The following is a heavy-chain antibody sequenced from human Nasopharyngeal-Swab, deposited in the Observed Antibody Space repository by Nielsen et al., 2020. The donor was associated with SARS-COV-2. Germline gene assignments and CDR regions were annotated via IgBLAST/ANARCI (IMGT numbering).Heavy chain of an antibody. CDR1: GFTFTSSA. Sequence: SVKVSCKASGFTFTSSAVQWVRQARGQRLEWIGWIVVGSGNTNYAQKFQERVTITRDMSTSTAYMELSSLRSEDTAVYYCAAGRFGSNPPFDYWGQGTLVTVSS. CDR3: AAGRFGSNPPFDY. V-gene: IGHV1-58*01. J-gene: IGHJ4*02. CDR2: IVVGSGNT. D-gene: IGHD1-26*01.